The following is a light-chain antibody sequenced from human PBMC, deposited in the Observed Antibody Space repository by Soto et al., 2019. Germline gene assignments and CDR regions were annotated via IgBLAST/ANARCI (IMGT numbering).Light chain of an antibody. V-gene: IGLV2-14*03. Sequence: QSVLTQPASVSGSPGQSITISCTGTSSAVGGYNFVSWYQHHPGKAPKLIIYDVTNRPSGISNRFSGSKSGNTASLTISGLQAEDEADYYCTSYTSSITYVFGTGTKVTVL. CDR1: SSAVGGYNF. CDR3: TSYTSSITYV. CDR2: DVT. J-gene: IGLJ1*01.